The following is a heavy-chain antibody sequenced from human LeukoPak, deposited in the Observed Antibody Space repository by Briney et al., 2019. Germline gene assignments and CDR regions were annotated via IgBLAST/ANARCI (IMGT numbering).Heavy chain of an antibody. Sequence: ASVKVSCKASGYTFTSYGISWVRQAPGRGLEWMGWISAYNGNANYAQKLQGRVTMTTDTSTSTAYMELRSLRSDDTAVYYCAREIYDNVNTVTDYWGQGTLVTVSS. D-gene: IGHD4-17*01. V-gene: IGHV1-18*01. J-gene: IGHJ4*02. CDR2: ISAYNGNA. CDR3: AREIYDNVNTVTDY. CDR1: GYTFTSYG.